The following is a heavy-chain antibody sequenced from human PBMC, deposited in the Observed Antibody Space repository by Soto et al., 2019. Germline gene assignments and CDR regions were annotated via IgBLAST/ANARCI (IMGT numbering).Heavy chain of an antibody. Sequence: PGGSLRLSCAASGFTFSSYAMSWVRQAPGKGLEWVSAISGSGGSTYYADSVKGRFTISRDNSKNTLSLQMNSLRAEDTAMYYCAKDRSASYYDYFDYWGRGPLVTAPQ. D-gene: IGHD1-26*01. CDR1: GFTFSSYA. CDR2: ISGSGGST. V-gene: IGHV3-23*01. J-gene: IGHJ4*02. CDR3: AKDRSASYYDYFDY.